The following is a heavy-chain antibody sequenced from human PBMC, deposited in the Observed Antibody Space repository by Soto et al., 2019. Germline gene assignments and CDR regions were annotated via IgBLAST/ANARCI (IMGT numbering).Heavy chain of an antibody. Sequence: LKISCKGSGYTFTNYWIVWVRQIPGKGLEWMGIIYPGDSDTRYSPSFQGQVTISADRSISTAYLQWSSLKASDTGMYYCARYPTLTDYFFHGMDVWGQGTTVTVSS. V-gene: IGHV5-51*01. J-gene: IGHJ6*02. D-gene: IGHD4-17*01. CDR3: ARYPTLTDYFFHGMDV. CDR2: IYPGDSDT. CDR1: GYTFTNYW.